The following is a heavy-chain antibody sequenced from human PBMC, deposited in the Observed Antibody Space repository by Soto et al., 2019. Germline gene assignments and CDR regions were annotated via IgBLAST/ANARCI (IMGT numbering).Heavy chain of an antibody. CDR3: ARVRQDIVLMVYDPRGDDAFDI. J-gene: IGHJ3*02. Sequence: VKVSCKAAGGPFISYAIIWVRQAPGQGLEWMGGIIPIFGTANYAQKFQGRVTITADESTSTAYMELSSLRSEDTAVYYCARVRQDIVLMVYDPRGDDAFDICGQGTMVTVSS. D-gene: IGHD2-8*01. V-gene: IGHV1-69*13. CDR1: GGPFISYA. CDR2: IIPIFGTA.